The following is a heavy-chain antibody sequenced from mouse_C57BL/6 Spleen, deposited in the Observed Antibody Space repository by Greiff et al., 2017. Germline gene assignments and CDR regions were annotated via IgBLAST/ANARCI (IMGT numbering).Heavy chain of an antibody. J-gene: IGHJ2*01. V-gene: IGHV1-19*01. CDR1: GYTFTDYY. Sequence: EVQLQQSGPVLVKPGASVKMSCKASGYTFTDYYMNWVKQSHGKSLEWIGVINPYNGGTSYNQKFKGKATLTVDKSSSTAYMELNSLTSEDSAVYYCAREDYYGSSYDYYFDYWGQGTTLTVSS. CDR3: AREDYYGSSYDYYFDY. D-gene: IGHD1-1*01. CDR2: INPYNGGT.